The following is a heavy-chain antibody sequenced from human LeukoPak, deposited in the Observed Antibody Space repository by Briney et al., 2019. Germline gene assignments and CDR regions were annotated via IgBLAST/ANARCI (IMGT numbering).Heavy chain of an antibody. CDR1: GGSISSGSYY. Sequence: SETLSLTCTVSGGSISSGSYYWSWVRQPAGKGLECIGRVYTDGNINYNPSLKSRVTISVNTSKNQFSLRLSSVTAADTAVYFCARVPVGYCDGGTCWFDYWGQGTLVTVSS. CDR3: ARVPVGYCDGGTCWFDY. CDR2: VYTDGNI. V-gene: IGHV4-61*02. J-gene: IGHJ4*02. D-gene: IGHD2-15*01.